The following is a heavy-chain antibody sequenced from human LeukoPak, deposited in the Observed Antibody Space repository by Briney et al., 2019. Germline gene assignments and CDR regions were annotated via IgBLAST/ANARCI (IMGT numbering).Heavy chain of an antibody. D-gene: IGHD4-11*01. J-gene: IGHJ4*02. Sequence: GGPLRLSCAASGFTFSSFAMTWVRQAPGRGLEWVSGISGSGADTYYADSVRGRFTISRDNSKNTLYLQMNSLRAEDTAVYYCSKDSSYFDYTKSFDYWGQGTLVTVSS. CDR3: SKDSSYFDYTKSFDY. CDR1: GFTFSSFA. CDR2: ISGSGADT. V-gene: IGHV3-23*01.